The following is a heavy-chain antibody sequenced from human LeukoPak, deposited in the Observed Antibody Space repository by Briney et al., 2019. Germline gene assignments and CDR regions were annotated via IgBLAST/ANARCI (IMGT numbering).Heavy chain of an antibody. CDR1: GFTFSSNN. Sequence: GGSLRLSCAASGFTFSSNNMHWVRQAPGKGLEWLSFISGSSSTIYYADSVNGRFTISGDNAKNSLYLQMTSLRDEDTADYYCAKDQDWGFDYWGQGALVTVSS. J-gene: IGHJ4*02. CDR2: ISGSSSTI. CDR3: AKDQDWGFDY. V-gene: IGHV3-48*02. D-gene: IGHD7-27*01.